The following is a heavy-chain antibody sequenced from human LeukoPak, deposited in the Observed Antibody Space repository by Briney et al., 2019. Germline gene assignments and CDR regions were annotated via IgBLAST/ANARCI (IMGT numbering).Heavy chain of an antibody. J-gene: IGHJ4*02. D-gene: IGHD3-10*01. V-gene: IGHV6-1*01. CDR3: ARGSARSYYGSGSLIDY. Sequence: SQTLSLICAISGDRVSGNSAAWNSIRQSPSRGLQYQGRTYYRSKWYNDYAVSVKSRITINPDTSKNQSSLQLSSVTAADTAVYYCARGSARSYYGSGSLIDYWGQGTLVTVSS. CDR2: TYYRSKWYN. CDR1: GDRVSGNSAA.